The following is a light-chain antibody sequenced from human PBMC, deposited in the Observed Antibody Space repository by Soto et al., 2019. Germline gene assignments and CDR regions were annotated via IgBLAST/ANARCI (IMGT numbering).Light chain of an antibody. Sequence: EIVMTQSPAPLSLSPGERAALSCRASQSLNSELAWYQQQPGQPPRLLIYGASTRDTGVPARFTGSESGSEFTLTISGLQSEDFAVYYCQQGHNWPLPFGQGTRLEI. CDR2: GAS. CDR3: QQGHNWPLP. V-gene: IGKV3-15*01. J-gene: IGKJ2*01. CDR1: QSLNSE.